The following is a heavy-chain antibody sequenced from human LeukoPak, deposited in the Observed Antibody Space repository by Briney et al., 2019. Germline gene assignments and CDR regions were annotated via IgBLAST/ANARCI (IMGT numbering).Heavy chain of an antibody. CDR2: VTDTGGNT. CDR1: GFTFSSYA. J-gene: IGHJ4*02. V-gene: IGHV3-23*01. CDR3: AKGTVRSCSGPSCYPLDS. D-gene: IGHD2-15*01. Sequence: GGSLRRSCAASGFTFSSYAMTWVRQAPVKGLEWLSVVTDTGGNTYHADSVKGRFTISRDNSKNTVYLEMNSLRVEDTAVYYCAKGTVRSCSGPSCYPLDSWGQGTLVTVSS.